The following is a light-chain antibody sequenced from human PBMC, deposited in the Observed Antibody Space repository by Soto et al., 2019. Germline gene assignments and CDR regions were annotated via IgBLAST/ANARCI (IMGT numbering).Light chain of an antibody. CDR1: QSLNSD. Sequence: ETVMTQSPATLSMSPGERATLSCRASQSLNSDLAWYQQKPGQAPRLLIYGASTRATCIPGRFSGSGSGTEFTLTISSLQSEDFAVYYCQQYNSWPLTFGGGTKVDIK. J-gene: IGKJ4*01. CDR2: GAS. V-gene: IGKV3-15*01. CDR3: QQYNSWPLT.